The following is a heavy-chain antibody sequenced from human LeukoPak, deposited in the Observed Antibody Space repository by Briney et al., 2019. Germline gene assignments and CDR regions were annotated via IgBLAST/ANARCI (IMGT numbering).Heavy chain of an antibody. CDR2: ISSSGGST. V-gene: IGHV3-23*01. D-gene: IGHD5-24*01. J-gene: IGHJ4*02. CDR1: GXTFSSYA. Sequence: AGGSLRLSCAASGXTFSSYAMSWVRQAPGKGREWVSAISSSGGSTYYADSVKGRFTISRDNSKNTLYLQMNSLRVEDTAVYYCAKDPYGYNSYYFDYWGQGTLGTVSS. CDR3: AKDPYGYNSYYFDY.